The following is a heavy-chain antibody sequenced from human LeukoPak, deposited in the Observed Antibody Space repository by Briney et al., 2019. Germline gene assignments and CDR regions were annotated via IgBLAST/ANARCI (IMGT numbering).Heavy chain of an antibody. CDR1: GGSISTYY. D-gene: IGHD1-26*01. CDR2: IYYSGST. J-gene: IGHJ4*02. CDR3: ARAELGSVEFDY. V-gene: IGHV4-59*12. Sequence: SETLSLTCTVSGGSISTYYWSWIRQPPGKGLEYIGYIYYSGSTNYNPSLKSRVTISLDTPKNQFSLKLSSVTAADTAVYYCARAELGSVEFDYWGQGTLVTVSS.